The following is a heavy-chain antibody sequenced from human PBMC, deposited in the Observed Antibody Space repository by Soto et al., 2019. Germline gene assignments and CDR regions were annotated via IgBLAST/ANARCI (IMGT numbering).Heavy chain of an antibody. CDR2: IIPIFGTA. V-gene: IGHV1-69*13. Sequence: SVKVSCKASGGTFSSYAISWVRQAPGQGLEWMGGIIPIFGTANYAQKFQGRVTITADESTSTAYMELSSLRSEDTAVYYCARERTIRLGELSLYSWGQGTLVTVSS. CDR3: ARERTIRLGELSLYS. J-gene: IGHJ4*02. D-gene: IGHD3-16*02. CDR1: GGTFSSYA.